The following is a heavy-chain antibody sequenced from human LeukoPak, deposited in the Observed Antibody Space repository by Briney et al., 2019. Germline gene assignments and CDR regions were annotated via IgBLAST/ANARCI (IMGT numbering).Heavy chain of an antibody. V-gene: IGHV4-59*01. J-gene: IGHJ5*02. CDR3: ARSLGDSSGYYINWFDP. D-gene: IGHD3-22*01. CDR1: GGSISSYY. Sequence: SETLSLTCTVSGGSISSYYWSWIRQPPGKGLEWIGDIYYSGSTNYNPSLKSRVTISVDTSKNQFSLKLSSVTAADTAVYYCARSLGDSSGYYINWFDPWGQGTLVTVSS. CDR2: IYYSGST.